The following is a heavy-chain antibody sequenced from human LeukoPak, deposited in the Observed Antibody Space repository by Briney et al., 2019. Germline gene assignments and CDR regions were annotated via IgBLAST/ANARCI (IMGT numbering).Heavy chain of an antibody. CDR3: ATSGNFDS. V-gene: IGHV3-23*01. CDR2: ISGSGGST. J-gene: IGHJ4*02. CDR1: GFTFSSYA. D-gene: IGHD1-26*01. Sequence: GGSLRLSCAASGFTFSSYAMSWVRQAPGKGLEWVSAISGSGGSTYYADSVKGRFTITRDSAKNSLYLQMNSLRAEDTAVYYCATSGNFDSWGQGTLVTVSS.